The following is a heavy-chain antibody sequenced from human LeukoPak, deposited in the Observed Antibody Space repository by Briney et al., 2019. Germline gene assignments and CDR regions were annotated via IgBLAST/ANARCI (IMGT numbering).Heavy chain of an antibody. D-gene: IGHD1-1*01. CDR2: IYYSGST. CDR3: ARDGTPENFDY. V-gene: IGHV4-39*07. J-gene: IGHJ4*02. CDR1: GDSISTSNSY. Sequence: SETLSLTCTVSGDSISTSNSYWGWIRQPPGKGLEWIGSIYYSGSTYYNPSLKSRVTISVDTSKNQFSLKLSSVTAADTAVYYCARDGTPENFDYWGQGTLVTVSS.